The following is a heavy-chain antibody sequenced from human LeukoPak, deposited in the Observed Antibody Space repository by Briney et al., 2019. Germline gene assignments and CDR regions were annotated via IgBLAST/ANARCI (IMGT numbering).Heavy chain of an antibody. D-gene: IGHD3-22*01. CDR3: AKPNYYDSSGYPYSFDY. J-gene: IGHJ4*02. CDR1: GFTFNSYA. Sequence: AGGSLRLSCAASGFTFNSYAMSWVRQAPGEGREWVSAISGSGGGTHYADSVRGRFTISRDTSKNTLYLQMNSLRADDTAVYYCAKPNYYDSSGYPYSFDYWGQGTLVTVSS. V-gene: IGHV3-23*01. CDR2: ISGSGGGT.